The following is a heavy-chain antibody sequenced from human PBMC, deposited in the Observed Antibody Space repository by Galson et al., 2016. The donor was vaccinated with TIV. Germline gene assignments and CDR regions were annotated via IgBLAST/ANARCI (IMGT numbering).Heavy chain of an antibody. CDR1: GFTLSSYW. Sequence: SLRLSCAASGFTLSSYWMHWVRQAPGKGLVWLSRINSDGRTITYADSVEGRFTFSRDNAKNTLYLQMNSLRAEDTAVYFCARGPGSSWPFYFDVWGRGTPVTVSS. J-gene: IGHJ4*02. CDR2: INSDGRTI. CDR3: ARGPGSSWPFYFDV. D-gene: IGHD6-6*01. V-gene: IGHV3-74*03.